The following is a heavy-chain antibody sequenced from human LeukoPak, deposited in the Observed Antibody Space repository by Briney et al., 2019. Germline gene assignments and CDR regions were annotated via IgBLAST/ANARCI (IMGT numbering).Heavy chain of an antibody. V-gene: IGHV3-21*01. CDR3: ASNSYDSSGYYYS. CDR2: ISSSSSYI. D-gene: IGHD3-22*01. Sequence: GGSLRLSCAASGFTFSSYSMNWVRQAPGKGLEWVSSISSSSSYIYYADSVKGRFTISRDNAKNSLYLQMNSLRAEDTAVYYCASNSYDSSGYYYSWGLGTLVTVSS. J-gene: IGHJ4*02. CDR1: GFTFSSYS.